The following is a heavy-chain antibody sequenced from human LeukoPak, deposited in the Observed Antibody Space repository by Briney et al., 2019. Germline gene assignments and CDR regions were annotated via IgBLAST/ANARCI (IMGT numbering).Heavy chain of an antibody. CDR2: ISWNSGSI. CDR1: GFTFGDYA. D-gene: IGHD3-16*02. J-gene: IGHJ6*02. V-gene: IGHV3-9*01. CDR3: AKAFRYEYYYGMDV. Sequence: PGRSLRLSCAASGFTFGDYAMHWVRQAPGKGLEWVSGISWNSGSIGYADSVKGRFTISRDNAKNSLYLQMNSLRAEDTALYYCAKAFRYEYYYGMDVWGQGTTVTVSS.